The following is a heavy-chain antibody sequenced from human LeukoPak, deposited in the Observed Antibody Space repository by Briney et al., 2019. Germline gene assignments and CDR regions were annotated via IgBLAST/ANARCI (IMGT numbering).Heavy chain of an antibody. V-gene: IGHV4-4*07. Sequence: SETLSLTCTVSGGSISSYYWSWIRQPAGKGLEWIGRIYTSGSTNYYPSLKSRVTMSVDTSKNQFSLKLSSVTAADTAVYYCARDVTAVAGTPAFDIWGQGTMVTVSS. CDR1: GGSISSYY. CDR3: ARDVTAVAGTPAFDI. D-gene: IGHD6-19*01. J-gene: IGHJ3*02. CDR2: IYTSGST.